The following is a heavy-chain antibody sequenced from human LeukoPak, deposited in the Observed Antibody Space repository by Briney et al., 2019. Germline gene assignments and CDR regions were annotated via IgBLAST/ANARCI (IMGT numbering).Heavy chain of an antibody. J-gene: IGHJ4*02. CDR3: ARAAPHYYDSSGYEGDY. CDR1: GFTFSSYG. V-gene: IGHV3-33*01. CDR2: IWYDGSNK. Sequence: PGGSLRLSCAASGFTFSSYGMHWVRQAPGKGLEWVAVIWYDGSNKYYADSVKGRFTISRDNSKNTLYLQMNSLRAEDTAVYYCARAAPHYYDSSGYEGDYWGQGTLVIVSS. D-gene: IGHD3-22*01.